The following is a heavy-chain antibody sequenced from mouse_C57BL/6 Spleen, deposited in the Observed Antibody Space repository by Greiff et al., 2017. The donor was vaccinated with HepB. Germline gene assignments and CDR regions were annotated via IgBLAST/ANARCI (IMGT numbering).Heavy chain of an antibody. CDR2: ISDGGSYT. CDR1: GFTFSSYA. V-gene: IGHV5-4*01. D-gene: IGHD1-1*01. J-gene: IGHJ3*01. Sequence: EVHLVESGGGLVKPGGSLKLSCAASGFTFSSYAMSWVRQTPEKRLEWVATISDGGSYTYYPDNVKGRFTISRDNAKNNLYLQMSHLKSEDTAMYYCAREGRTVVAKFAYWGQGTLVTVSA. CDR3: AREGRTVVAKFAY.